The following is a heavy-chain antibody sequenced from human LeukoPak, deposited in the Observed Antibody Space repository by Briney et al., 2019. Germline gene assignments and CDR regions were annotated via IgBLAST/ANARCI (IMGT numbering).Heavy chain of an antibody. Sequence: SVKVSCKASGGTFSSYAISWVRQAPGQGLEWMGRIIPILGIANYAQKFQGRVTITADKSTSTAYMELSSLRSEDTAVYYCASHGPGDYDFWSGPPPPVYNWFDPWGQGTLVTVSS. CDR1: GGTFSSYA. D-gene: IGHD3-3*01. CDR2: IIPILGIA. V-gene: IGHV1-69*04. J-gene: IGHJ5*02. CDR3: ASHGPGDYDFWSGPPPPVYNWFDP.